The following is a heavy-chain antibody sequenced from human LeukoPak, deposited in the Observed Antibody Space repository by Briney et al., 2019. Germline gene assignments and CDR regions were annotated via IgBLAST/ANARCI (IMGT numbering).Heavy chain of an antibody. CDR2: IYHSGST. D-gene: IGHD3-22*01. CDR1: GYSISSGYY. J-gene: IGHJ4*02. V-gene: IGHV4-38-2*02. CDR3: ARGGSYDSSGYRRFDY. Sequence: PSETLSLTCTVSGYSISSGYYWGWIRQPPGKGLEWIGSIYHSGSTYYNPSLKSRVTISVDTSKNQFSLKLSSVTAADTAVYYCARGGSYDSSGYRRFDYWGQGTLVTVSS.